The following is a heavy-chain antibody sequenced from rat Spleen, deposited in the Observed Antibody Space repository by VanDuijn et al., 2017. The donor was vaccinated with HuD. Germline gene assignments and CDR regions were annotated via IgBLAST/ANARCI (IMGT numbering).Heavy chain of an antibody. CDR3: ATRDGGYPH. CDR1: GFTLGDHF. J-gene: IGHJ2*01. CDR2: IIYDGSRT. Sequence: EVQLVESDGGLVQPGRSLKLSCAASGFTLGDHFMAWVRQAPTKGLEWVATIIYDGSRTYYRDSVKGRFSISRDNSKSTLYLQMDSLRSEDTATYYCATRDGGYPHWGQGVMVTVSS. D-gene: IGHD1-11*01. V-gene: IGHV5S10*01.